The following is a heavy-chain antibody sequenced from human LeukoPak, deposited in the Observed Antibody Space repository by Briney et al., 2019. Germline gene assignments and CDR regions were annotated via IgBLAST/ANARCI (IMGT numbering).Heavy chain of an antibody. CDR1: GFTFSSYA. D-gene: IGHD6-13*01. CDR3: ARPIAAVVGNWFDP. Sequence: PGRSLRLSCAASGFTFSSYAMHWVRQAPGKGLEWVAVISYDGSNKYYADSAKGRFTISRDNSKNTLYLQMNSLRAEDTAVYYRARPIAAVVGNWFDPWGQGTLVTVSS. J-gene: IGHJ5*02. V-gene: IGHV3-30-3*01. CDR2: ISYDGSNK.